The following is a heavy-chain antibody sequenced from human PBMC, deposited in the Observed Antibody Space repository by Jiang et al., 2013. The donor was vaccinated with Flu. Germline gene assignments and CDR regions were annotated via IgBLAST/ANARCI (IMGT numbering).Heavy chain of an antibody. D-gene: IGHD6-19*01. CDR1: GDSVSRHSAA. J-gene: IGHJ3*02. CDR2: TFYRAKWYN. V-gene: IGHV6-1*01. Sequence: SLTCAISGDSVSRHSAAWNWIRQSPSRGLEWLGRTFYRAKWYNDYAVSVKSRIIINPDTSKNQFSLELNSVTPDDTAVYYCARQEAVAGAVTEYDAFDIWGQGAMVTVSS. CDR3: ARQEAVAGAVTEYDAFDI.